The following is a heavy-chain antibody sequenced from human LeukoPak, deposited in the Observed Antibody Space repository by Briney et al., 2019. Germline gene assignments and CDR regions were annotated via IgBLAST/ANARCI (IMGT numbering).Heavy chain of an antibody. CDR3: ARDLGSSYYYYYGMDV. V-gene: IGHV3-53*04. CDR2: IYSGGST. Sequence: GGSLRLSCAASGFTFSSYAMSWVRQAPGRGLEWVSVIYSGGSTYYADSVKGRFTISRHNSENTLYLQMNSLRAEDTAVYYCARDLGSSYYYYYGMDVWGQGTTVTVSS. D-gene: IGHD6-6*01. CDR1: GFTFSSYA. J-gene: IGHJ6*02.